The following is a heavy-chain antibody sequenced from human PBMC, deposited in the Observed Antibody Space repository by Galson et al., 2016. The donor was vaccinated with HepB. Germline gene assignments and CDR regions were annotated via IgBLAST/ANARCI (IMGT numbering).Heavy chain of an antibody. CDR2: ISGSGGGT. CDR1: GFTFSSYA. Sequence: SLRLSCAASGFTFSSYAMSWVRQAPGKGLEWVSAISGSGGGTYYADSVKGRFTISRDNSKNTPYLQMNSLRAEDTAVYHCASAPYCSSTICDPGFDPWGQGTLVTVFS. J-gene: IGHJ5*02. D-gene: IGHD2-2*01. V-gene: IGHV3-23*01. CDR3: ASAPYCSSTICDPGFDP.